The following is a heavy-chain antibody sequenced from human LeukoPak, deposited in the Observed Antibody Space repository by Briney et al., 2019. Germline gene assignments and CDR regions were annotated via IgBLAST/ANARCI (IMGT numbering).Heavy chain of an antibody. CDR1: GGTFSSYA. CDR2: IIPDLDIA. D-gene: IGHD2-2*01. J-gene: IGHJ3*02. V-gene: IGHV1-69*04. Sequence: SVKVSFKASGGTFSSYAISWVRQAPGQGLEWVGRIIPDLDIANYAQKFQGRVTITADKSTSTAYMELSSLRSEDTAVYYCARDPEASWGGPFDIWGQGTMVTVSS. CDR3: ARDPEASWGGPFDI.